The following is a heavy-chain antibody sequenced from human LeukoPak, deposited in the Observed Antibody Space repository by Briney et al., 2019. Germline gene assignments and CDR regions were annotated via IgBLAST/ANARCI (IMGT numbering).Heavy chain of an antibody. CDR3: ARVIRSSSFLSGEFDP. V-gene: IGHV4-59*01. D-gene: IGHD6-13*01. CDR1: GGSISSYY. CDR2: IYYSGST. J-gene: IGHJ5*02. Sequence: SETLSLTCTVSGGSISSYYWSWIRQPPGKGLEWIGYIYYSGSTNYNPSLKSRVTISVDTFKNQFSLKLSSVTAADTAVYYCARVIRSSSFLSGEFDPWGQGTLVTVSS.